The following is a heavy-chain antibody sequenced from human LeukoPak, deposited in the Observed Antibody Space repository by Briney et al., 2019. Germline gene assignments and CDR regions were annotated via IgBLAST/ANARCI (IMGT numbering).Heavy chain of an antibody. CDR1: GGTFSSYA. V-gene: IGHV1-69*05. D-gene: IGHD3-16*01. CDR3: AREGAKIAFDI. Sequence: SVKVSCKASGGTFSSYAISWVRQAPGQGLDWMGGIIPISGTPNYAQKFQGRVTITTDESTSTAYMELSSLRSEDTAVYYCAREGAKIAFDIWGQGTMVTVSS. CDR2: IIPISGTP. J-gene: IGHJ3*02.